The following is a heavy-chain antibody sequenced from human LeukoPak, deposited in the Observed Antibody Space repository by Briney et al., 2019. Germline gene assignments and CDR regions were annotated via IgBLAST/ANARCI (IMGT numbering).Heavy chain of an antibody. CDR3: AKPPRPYSSSFPCYY. CDR2: IKHDGSEK. CDR1: GFIFSTYW. V-gene: IGHV3-7*01. D-gene: IGHD6-13*01. J-gene: IGHJ4*02. Sequence: GGSLRLSCAASGFIFSTYWMSWVRQAPGKGLEWVANIKHDGSEKYFVDSVKGRFTISRDNAKNSVFLQMNSLRAEDTAVYYCAKPPRPYSSSFPCYYWGQGILVTVSS.